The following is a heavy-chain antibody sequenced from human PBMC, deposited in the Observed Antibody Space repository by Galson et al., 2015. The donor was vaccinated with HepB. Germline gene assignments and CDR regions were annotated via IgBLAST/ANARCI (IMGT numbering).Heavy chain of an antibody. D-gene: IGHD2-15*01. J-gene: IGHJ5*02. V-gene: IGHV3-74*01. CDR3: ARVVLVPAGWFVP. CDR2: INSDGSST. CDR1: GFTFSSYW. Sequence: SLRLSCAASGFTFSSYWMNWVRQAPGKGLVWVSRINSDGSSTSYADSVKGRFTIPRDNAKTTLYLQMNSLRAEDTAVYYCARVVLVPAGWFVPWGQGTRVTVSS.